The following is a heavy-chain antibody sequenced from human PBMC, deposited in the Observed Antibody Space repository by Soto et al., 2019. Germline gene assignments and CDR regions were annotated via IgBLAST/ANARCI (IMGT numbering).Heavy chain of an antibody. D-gene: IGHD2-2*01. CDR3: ARDYGDIVLVPAAIGRMDV. J-gene: IGHJ6*02. CDR2: IWYDGSNK. Sequence: QVQLVESGGGVVQPGRSLRLSCAASGFTFSSYGMHWVRQAPGKGLEWVAVIWYDGSNKYYADSVKGRFTISRDNSKNTLYLQMNSLRAEDTAVYYCARDYGDIVLVPAAIGRMDVWGQGTTVTVSS. CDR1: GFTFSSYG. V-gene: IGHV3-33*01.